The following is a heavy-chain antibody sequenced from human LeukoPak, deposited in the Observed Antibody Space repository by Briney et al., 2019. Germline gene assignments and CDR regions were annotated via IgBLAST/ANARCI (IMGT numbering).Heavy chain of an antibody. V-gene: IGHV6-1*01. CDR2: TYYRSKWYN. CDR1: GDSVSSNSAA. Sequence: SQTLSLTCVISGDSVSSNSAAWNWIRQSPSRGLEWLGRTYYRSKWYNDYAVSVKSRITINPDTSKNQFSLQLNSVTPEDTAVYYCARVGTVAGPYYYYYYGMDVWGQGTTVTVSS. D-gene: IGHD6-19*01. CDR3: ARVGTVAGPYYYYYYGMDV. J-gene: IGHJ6*02.